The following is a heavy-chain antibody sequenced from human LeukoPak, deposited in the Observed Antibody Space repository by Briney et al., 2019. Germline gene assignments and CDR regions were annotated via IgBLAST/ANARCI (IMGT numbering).Heavy chain of an antibody. V-gene: IGHV4-31*03. J-gene: IGHJ4*02. D-gene: IGHD3-22*01. CDR3: ARAWAYSDSSGYSYYFDY. CDR1: GGSISSGGYY. Sequence: SQTLYLTCNVSGGSISSGGYYWSCNRHHPGNGLKWIVNIYCGGSTYYNTSLRSRTTTTVATAKNHYSLKLSSVSAAATADYYCARAWAYSDSSGYSYYFDYWGQGTLVTVSS. CDR2: IYCGGST.